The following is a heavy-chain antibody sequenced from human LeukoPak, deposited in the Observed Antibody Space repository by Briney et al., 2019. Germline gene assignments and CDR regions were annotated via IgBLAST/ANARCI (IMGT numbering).Heavy chain of an antibody. D-gene: IGHD6-13*01. CDR2: IWYDGMSN. V-gene: IGHV3-33*01. Sequence: PGGSLRLSCAASGFTFSNYDMHWVRQAPGKGLEWVAVIWYDGMSNYYADSVKGRFSISRDNSKNALYLQMNSLSAEDTAVYFCARDYSRNSFDYWGQGTLVTVSS. J-gene: IGHJ4*02. CDR3: ARDYSRNSFDY. CDR1: GFTFSNYD.